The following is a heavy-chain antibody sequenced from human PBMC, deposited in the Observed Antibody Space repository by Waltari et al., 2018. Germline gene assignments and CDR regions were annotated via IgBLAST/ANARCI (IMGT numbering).Heavy chain of an antibody. J-gene: IGHJ3*01. Sequence: EVQMLESGGGLVQTGGSLRLSRAASGFSSSIYVLSWVRPAPGKGRGGVLGSWVSNSHTYAADAVKGLFTFSRNNSKNTVYLQMNSLSAEDTAIYYCAKVLDAAYGCGSDDGFDVWGQGTMVTVSS. CDR2: SWVSNSHT. D-gene: IGHD3-10*01. CDR3: AKVLDAAYGCGSDDGFDV. V-gene: IGHV3-23*01. CDR1: GFSSSIYV.